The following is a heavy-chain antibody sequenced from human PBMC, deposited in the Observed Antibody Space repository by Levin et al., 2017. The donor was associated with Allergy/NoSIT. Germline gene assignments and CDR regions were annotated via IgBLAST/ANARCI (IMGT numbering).Heavy chain of an antibody. CDR3: ASRVVPAAMGDVDAFDI. D-gene: IGHD2-2*01. CDR1: GFTFSSYA. V-gene: IGHV3-23*01. CDR2: ISGSGGST. Sequence: GESLKISCAASGFTFSSYAMSWVRQAPGKGLEWVSAISGSGGSTYYADSVKGRFTISRDNSKNTLYLQMNSLRAEDTAVYYCASRVVPAAMGDVDAFDIWGQGTMVTVSS. J-gene: IGHJ3*02.